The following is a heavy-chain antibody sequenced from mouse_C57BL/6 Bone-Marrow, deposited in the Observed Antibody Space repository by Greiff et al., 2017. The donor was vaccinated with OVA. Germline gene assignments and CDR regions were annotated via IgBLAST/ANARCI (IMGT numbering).Heavy chain of an antibody. Sequence: QVQLQQPGAELVMPGASVKLSCKASGYTFTSYWMHWVKQRPGQGLEWIGEIDPSDSYTNYNQKFKGKSTLTVDKSSSTAYMQLSSLTSEDSAVYYCARWDIYYDGSNDYWGQGTTLTVSS. J-gene: IGHJ2*01. V-gene: IGHV1-69*01. D-gene: IGHD1-1*01. CDR3: ARWDIYYDGSNDY. CDR1: GYTFTSYW. CDR2: IDPSDSYT.